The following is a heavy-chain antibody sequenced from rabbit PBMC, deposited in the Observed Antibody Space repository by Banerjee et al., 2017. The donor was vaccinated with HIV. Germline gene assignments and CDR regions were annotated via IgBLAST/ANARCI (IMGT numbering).Heavy chain of an antibody. CDR3: ARGYAGYVANTYSPLGYAFNL. J-gene: IGHJ4*01. CDR1: GIDFSSYYY. V-gene: IGHV1S43*01. Sequence: QSLEESGGGLVKPEGSLTLTCKASGIDFSSYYYMCWVRQAPGKGLDLIACIDTSSGSTWYASWVNGRFTISRSTSLKTVDLKMTSLTVADTATYFCARGYAGYVANTYSPLGYAFNLWGQGTLVTVS. D-gene: IGHD8-1*01. CDR2: IDTSSGST.